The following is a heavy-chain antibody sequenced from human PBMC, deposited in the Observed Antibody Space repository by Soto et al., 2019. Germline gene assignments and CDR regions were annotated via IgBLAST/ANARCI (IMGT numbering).Heavy chain of an antibody. V-gene: IGHV3-7*05. CDR1: GFTFSSYW. J-gene: IGHJ4*02. CDR3: AREIPVTSSPFDY. Sequence: EVQLVESGGGLVQPGGSLRLSCAASGFTFSSYWMSWVRQAPGKGLEWVANIKQDGSEKYYVDSVKGRFTISRDNAKNSLSLQMNSLRAEDTAVYYCAREIPVTSSPFDYWGQGTLVTVSS. D-gene: IGHD2-2*01. CDR2: IKQDGSEK.